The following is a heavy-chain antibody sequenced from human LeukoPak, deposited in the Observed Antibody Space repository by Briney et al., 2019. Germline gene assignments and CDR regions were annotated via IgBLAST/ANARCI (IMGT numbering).Heavy chain of an antibody. CDR1: GFTFSSYS. CDR2: ISSSSSYR. D-gene: IGHD5-18*01. Sequence: GGSLRLSCAASGFTFSSYSMNWVRQAPGKGLEWVSSISSSSSYRYYADSVKGRFSISRDNAKNSLYLQMNSLRAEDTAVYYCARVMVDTAMGFDYWGQGTLVTVSS. J-gene: IGHJ4*02. V-gene: IGHV3-21*01. CDR3: ARVMVDTAMGFDY.